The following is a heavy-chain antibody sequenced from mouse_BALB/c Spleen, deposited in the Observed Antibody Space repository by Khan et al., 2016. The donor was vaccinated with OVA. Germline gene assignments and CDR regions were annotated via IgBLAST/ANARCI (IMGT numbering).Heavy chain of an antibody. J-gene: IGHJ3*01. D-gene: IGHD1-1*01. CDR3: ARRGYYVSSGFPY. Sequence: QVQLKQSGPGLVQPSQSLSITCTVSGFSLTSYGVHWVRQSPGKGLEWLGVIWSGGTTDYNGAFISRLSISKDNSKGQVFFKMNSLQPNDTGIYYCARRGYYVSSGFPYWGQGTLVTVSA. V-gene: IGHV2-2*02. CDR2: IWSGGTT. CDR1: GFSLTSYG.